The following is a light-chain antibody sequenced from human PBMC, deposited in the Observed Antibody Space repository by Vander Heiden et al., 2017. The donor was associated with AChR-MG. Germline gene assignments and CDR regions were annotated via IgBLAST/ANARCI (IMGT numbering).Light chain of an antibody. CDR1: QSVSSY. CDR2: DTS. V-gene: IGKV3-11*01. Sequence: EIVLTQSPATLSLSPGERASQSVSSYLAWYQQKPGQAPRLLIYDTSNRATGIPARFSGSGSGTDFTLTISSLEPEDFAVYYCQQRSSWLTFGGGTKVEIK. CDR3: QQRSSWLT. J-gene: IGKJ4*01.